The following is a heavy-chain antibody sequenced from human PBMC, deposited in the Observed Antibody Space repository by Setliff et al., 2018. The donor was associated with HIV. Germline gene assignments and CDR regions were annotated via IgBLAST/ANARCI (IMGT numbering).Heavy chain of an antibody. V-gene: IGHV4-59*11. J-gene: IGHJ3*01. CDR2: VDYSGDT. D-gene: IGHD1-7*01. CDR1: GATIHYHY. Sequence: PSESLSLTCSVSGATIHYHYWSWIRQAPGKGLEWIGYVDYSGDTGYNPSLQSRVTISRDPSKNQVSLNLNSATAADTAVYYCTRGPGGTVPKPVEAFDVWGQGAEVTVSS. CDR3: TRGPGGTVPKPVEAFDV.